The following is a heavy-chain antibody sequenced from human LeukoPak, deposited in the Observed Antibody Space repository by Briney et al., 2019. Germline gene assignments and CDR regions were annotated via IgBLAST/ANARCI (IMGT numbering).Heavy chain of an antibody. CDR3: AKNGYYYDSSGYSA. CDR1: GFTFSNHG. J-gene: IGHJ4*02. V-gene: IGHV3-23*01. D-gene: IGHD3-22*01. Sequence: GGSLRLSCAASGFTFSNHGMNWVRQAPGKGLEWVSAISGSGGSTYYADSVKGRFTISRDNSKNTLYLQMNSLRAEDTAVYYCAKNGYYYDSSGYSAWGQETLVTVSS. CDR2: ISGSGGST.